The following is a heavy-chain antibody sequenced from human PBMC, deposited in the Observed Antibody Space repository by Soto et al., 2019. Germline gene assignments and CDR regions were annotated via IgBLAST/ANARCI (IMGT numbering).Heavy chain of an antibody. CDR3: ATHHDIVVVVAVTQFDY. CDR2: ISGGGDST. V-gene: IGHV3-23*01. CDR1: GFTFSGYV. D-gene: IGHD2-15*01. J-gene: IGHJ4*02. Sequence: GGSLRLSCVGSGFTFSGYVMSWVRQAPGKGLEWVSSISGGGDSTYYADSVKGRFTISRDNSKSTLYLQMSSLRAEDTAVYYCATHHDIVVVVAVTQFDYWGQGTLVTVSS.